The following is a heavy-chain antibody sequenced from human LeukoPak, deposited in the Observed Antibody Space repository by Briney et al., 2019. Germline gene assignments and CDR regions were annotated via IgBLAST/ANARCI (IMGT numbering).Heavy chain of an antibody. CDR1: GFTFDDYA. J-gene: IGHJ6*03. V-gene: IGHV3-9*01. CDR2: ISWNSGSI. CDR3: ARVYAPSYYYYYMDI. D-gene: IGHD2-8*01. Sequence: GGSLRLSCAASGFTFDDYAMHWVRQAPGKGLEWVSGISWNSGSIGYADSVKGRFTISRDNAKNSLYLQMNSLRAEDTALYYCARVYAPSYYYYYMDIWGKGTTVTVSS.